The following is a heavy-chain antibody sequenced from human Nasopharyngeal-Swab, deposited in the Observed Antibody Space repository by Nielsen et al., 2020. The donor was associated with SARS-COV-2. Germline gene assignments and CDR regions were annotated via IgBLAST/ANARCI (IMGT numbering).Heavy chain of an antibody. CDR1: GFTFSSYA. Sequence: GGSLRLSCAASGFTFSSYAMHWVRQAPGKGLEWVAVISYDGSNKYYADSVKGRFTISRDNSKNTLYLQMNSLRAEDTAVYYCARRLGGEVGGDDAFDIWGQGTMVTVSS. CDR3: ARRLGGEVGGDDAFDI. V-gene: IGHV3-30*04. CDR2: ISYDGSNK. D-gene: IGHD3-16*01. J-gene: IGHJ3*02.